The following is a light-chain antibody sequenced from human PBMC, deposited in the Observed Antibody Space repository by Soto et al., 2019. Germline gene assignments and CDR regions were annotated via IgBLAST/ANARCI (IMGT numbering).Light chain of an antibody. CDR1: QSVSSY. J-gene: IGKJ5*01. CDR2: DAS. CDR3: QQRASWVT. Sequence: EVVLTQSPATLSLSPGERATLSCRASQSVSSYLGWFQQKPGQAPRLLIYDASNRATGIPARFSGGGSDTDFTLTISSLEPEDSAVYYCQQRASWVTFGQGTRLEIK. V-gene: IGKV3-11*01.